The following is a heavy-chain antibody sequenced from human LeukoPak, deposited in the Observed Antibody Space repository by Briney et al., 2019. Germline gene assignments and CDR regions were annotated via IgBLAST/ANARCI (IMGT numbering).Heavy chain of an antibody. Sequence: PWGSLRLSCVASGFTFSNLAMGWVRQAPGKGLEWVSVISDSGGTTYYADSVKGRFTISRDNSRNTLYLQMNSLRVEDTAVYYCAKDARRSSGWYFFDHWGQGTLVTVSS. D-gene: IGHD6-19*01. CDR3: AKDARRSSGWYFFDH. V-gene: IGHV3-23*01. CDR2: ISDSGGTT. J-gene: IGHJ4*02. CDR1: GFTFSNLA.